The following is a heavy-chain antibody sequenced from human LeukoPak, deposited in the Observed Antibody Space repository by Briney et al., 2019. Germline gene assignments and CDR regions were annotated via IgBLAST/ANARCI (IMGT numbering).Heavy chain of an antibody. D-gene: IGHD6-13*01. V-gene: IGHV4-34*01. CDR3: ARAYSSSWQLDY. Sequence: SETLSLTCAVYGGSFSGYYWSWIRQPPGKGLEWIGEINHSGSTNCNPSLKSRVTISVDTSKNQFSLKLSSVTAADTAVYYCARAYSSSWQLDYWGQGTLVTVSS. J-gene: IGHJ4*02. CDR1: GGSFSGYY. CDR2: INHSGST.